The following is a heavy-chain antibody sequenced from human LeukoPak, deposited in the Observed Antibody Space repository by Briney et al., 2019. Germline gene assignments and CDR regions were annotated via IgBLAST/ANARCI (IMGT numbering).Heavy chain of an antibody. Sequence: PGGSLRLSCAASGFTFSSYGMHWVRQAPGKGLEWVAAVSYDGSNKYYADSVKGRFTISRDNSKNTLYLQMNSLRAEDTAVYYCAKPDAPYYDFWSGYYFLDVWGPGTTVTVSS. D-gene: IGHD3-3*01. V-gene: IGHV3-30*18. CDR2: VSYDGSNK. CDR3: AKPDAPYYDFWSGYYFLDV. CDR1: GFTFSSYG. J-gene: IGHJ6*02.